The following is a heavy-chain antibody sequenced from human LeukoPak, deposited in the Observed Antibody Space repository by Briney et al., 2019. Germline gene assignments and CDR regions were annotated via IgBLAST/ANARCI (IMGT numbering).Heavy chain of an antibody. D-gene: IGHD3-10*01. CDR2: IDWDDAK. CDR1: GFSLSTSGMC. J-gene: IGHJ6*03. V-gene: IGHV2-70*11. Sequence: SGPALVKPTQTLTLHCTFSGFSLSTSGMCVSWIRQPPGKDLEWLARIDWDDAKYHSTSLKTRLTISKDTPKNQVVLTMTNMDPVDTATYYCARTRYYYDSGTDYYFYMDVWGKGTPVTVSS. CDR3: ARTRYYYDSGTDYYFYMDV.